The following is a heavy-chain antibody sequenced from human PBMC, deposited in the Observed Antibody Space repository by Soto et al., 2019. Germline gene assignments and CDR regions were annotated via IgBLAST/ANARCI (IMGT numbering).Heavy chain of an antibody. CDR1: GFTFINSA. V-gene: IGHV1-58*02. CDR2: IVVGSGHI. Sequence: QMQLAQSGPEVKKPGTSVKVSCKASGFTFINSAIQWVRQAHGQRLEWMGWIVVGSGHINYAQKFQERLSITRDMSTSTAYMELSSLTLEDTAVYYCAAVQGGGATFHFWGPGTLVTVSS. J-gene: IGHJ4*02. D-gene: IGHD1-26*01. CDR3: AAVQGGGATFHF.